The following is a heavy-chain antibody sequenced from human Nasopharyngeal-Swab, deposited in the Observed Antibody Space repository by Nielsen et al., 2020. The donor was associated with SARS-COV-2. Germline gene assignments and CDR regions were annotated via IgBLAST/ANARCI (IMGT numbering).Heavy chain of an antibody. CDR2: INADGSST. Sequence: ESLKISCSPSIFTFSSYWMHWVRQAPGEGLVWVSRINADGSSTTYADSLKGRFTISRDNAKNTLYLQMNSLRAEDTAVYYCTRAGYYRHDHWGQGTLVTVSS. J-gene: IGHJ4*02. D-gene: IGHD5-18*01. V-gene: IGHV3-74*03. CDR3: TRAGYYRHDH. CDR1: IFTFSSYW.